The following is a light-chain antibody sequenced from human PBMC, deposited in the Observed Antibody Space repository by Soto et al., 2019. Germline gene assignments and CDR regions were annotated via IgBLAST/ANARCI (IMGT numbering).Light chain of an antibody. J-gene: IGKJ2*01. CDR3: HQYCYGVHT. V-gene: IGKV3-20*01. CDR1: QSVRSNY. Sequence: ETVLTQSPGTLSLSPGERATLSCRASQSVRSNYLAWYQQQPGQAPRLLIFGTSTRATGIPDRFSGSGSGTDFTLTISRLEPEDSPVYFCHQYCYGVHTFGHGTKLEIK. CDR2: GTS.